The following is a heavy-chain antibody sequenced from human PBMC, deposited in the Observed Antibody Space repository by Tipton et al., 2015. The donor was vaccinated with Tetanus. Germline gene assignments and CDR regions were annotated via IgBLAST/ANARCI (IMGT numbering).Heavy chain of an antibody. D-gene: IGHD3-3*01. V-gene: IGHV5-51*01. CDR2: IYPGDSDT. CDR1: GYNFNLYW. Sequence: VQLVQSGPEVKKPGESLKISCQGSGYNFNLYWIAWVRQMPGKGLEWMGIIYPGDSDTTYSPSFQGQVTISADRSISTAYLQWSSLKASDTAIYFCARDFRPIFGVAHPFDSWGQGTLVTVSS. J-gene: IGHJ5*01. CDR3: ARDFRPIFGVAHPFDS.